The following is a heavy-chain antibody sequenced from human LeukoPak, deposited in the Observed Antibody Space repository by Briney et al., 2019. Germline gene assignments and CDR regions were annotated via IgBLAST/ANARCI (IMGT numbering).Heavy chain of an antibody. CDR2: IYYSGST. V-gene: IGHV4-61*08. CDR3: ARSDYDFWSGYVDY. J-gene: IGHJ4*02. Sequence: SQTLSLTCTVSGGSLSSGDYYWSWIRQPPGKGLEWIGYIYYSGSTNYNPSLKSRVTISVDTSKNQFSLKLSSVTAADTAVYYCARSDYDFWSGYVDYWGQGTLVTVSS. CDR1: GGSLSSGDYY. D-gene: IGHD3-3*01.